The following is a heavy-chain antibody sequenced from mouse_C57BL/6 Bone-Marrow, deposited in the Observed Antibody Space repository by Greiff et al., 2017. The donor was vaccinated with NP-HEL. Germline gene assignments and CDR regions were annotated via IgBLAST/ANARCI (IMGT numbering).Heavy chain of an antibody. J-gene: IGHJ3*01. CDR1: GYTFTEYT. Sequence: VMLVESGAELVKPGASVKLSCKASGYTFTEYTIHWVKQRSGQGLVWIGWFYPGSGSIKYNEKFKDKATLTADKSSSTVYMELSRLTSEDSAVYCGARHEGVYYGYPWFAYWGQGTLVTVSA. D-gene: IGHD2-2*01. CDR3: ARHEGVYYGYPWFAY. V-gene: IGHV1-62-2*01. CDR2: FYPGSGSI.